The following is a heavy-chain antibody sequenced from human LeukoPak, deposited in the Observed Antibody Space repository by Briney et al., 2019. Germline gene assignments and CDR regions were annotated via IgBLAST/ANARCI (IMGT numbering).Heavy chain of an antibody. J-gene: IGHJ6*03. Sequence: ASVKVSCKASGYTFTGYYIHWVRQAPGQGLEWMGCINPNSGGTKYAQKFQGRVTMTRDTSISTADMELSRLTFDDTAVYFCARPGILYDSTSYDYYYYYYMDVWGQGTTVTVSS. D-gene: IGHD3-22*01. V-gene: IGHV1-2*02. CDR1: GYTFTGYY. CDR2: INPNSGGT. CDR3: ARPGILYDSTSYDYYYYYYMDV.